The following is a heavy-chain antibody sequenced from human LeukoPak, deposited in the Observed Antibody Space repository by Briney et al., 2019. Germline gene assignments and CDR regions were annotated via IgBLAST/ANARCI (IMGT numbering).Heavy chain of an antibody. Sequence: PSETLSLTCTVSGGSISSSSYYWGWIRQPPGKGLEWIGSIYYSGSTYYNPSLKSRVTISVDTSKNQFSLKLSSVTAADTAVYYCAYQLPLSYYYGMDVWGQGTTVTVSS. CDR3: AYQLPLSYYYGMDV. V-gene: IGHV4-39*01. CDR2: IYYSGST. CDR1: GGSISSSSYY. J-gene: IGHJ6*02. D-gene: IGHD2-2*01.